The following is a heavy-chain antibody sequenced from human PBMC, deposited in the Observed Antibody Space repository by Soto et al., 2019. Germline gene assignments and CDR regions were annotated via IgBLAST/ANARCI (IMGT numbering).Heavy chain of an antibody. V-gene: IGHV4-61*01. CDR1: GGSVSSGSYY. Sequence: SETLSLTCTVSGGSVSSGSYYWSWIRQPPGKGLEWIGYIYYSGSTNYNPSLKSRVTISVDTSKNQFSLKLSSVTAADTAVYYCARGNPKYYYYGMDVWGQGTTATVSS. CDR3: ARGNPKYYYYGMDV. CDR2: IYYSGST. D-gene: IGHD4-4*01. J-gene: IGHJ6*02.